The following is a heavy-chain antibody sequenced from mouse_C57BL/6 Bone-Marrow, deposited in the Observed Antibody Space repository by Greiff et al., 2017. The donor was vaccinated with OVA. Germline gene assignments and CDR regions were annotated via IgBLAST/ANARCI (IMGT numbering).Heavy chain of an antibody. J-gene: IGHJ2*01. CDR3: ANDGYYSYFDY. CDR2: IYPGDGST. D-gene: IGHD2-3*01. V-gene: IGHV1-85*01. CDR1: GYTFTSYD. Sequence: QVQLQQSGPELVKPGASVKLSCKASGYTFTSYDINWVKQRPGQGLEWIGWIYPGDGSTKYNEKFKGKATLTVDTSSSTAYMELHSLTSEDSAVYFCANDGYYSYFDYWGQGTTLTVSS.